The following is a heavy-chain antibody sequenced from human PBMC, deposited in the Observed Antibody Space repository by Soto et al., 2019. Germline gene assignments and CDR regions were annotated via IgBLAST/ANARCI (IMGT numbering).Heavy chain of an antibody. J-gene: IGHJ4*02. Sequence: GGSLRLSCAASGFSFVSYWMHWVRQVPGEGLAWVSRINGNADNSDYADSVKGRFTISRDNAMNRLYLQMDSLRADDTGVYYCVRDFRGAVAGSEFDHWGQGTLVPVSS. D-gene: IGHD6-19*01. CDR1: GFSFVSYW. CDR3: VRDFRGAVAGSEFDH. CDR2: INGNADNS. V-gene: IGHV3-74*01.